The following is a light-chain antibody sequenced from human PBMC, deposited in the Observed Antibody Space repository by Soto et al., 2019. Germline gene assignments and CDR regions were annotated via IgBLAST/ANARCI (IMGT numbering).Light chain of an antibody. J-gene: IGLJ1*01. CDR2: TNT. V-gene: IGLV1-44*01. CDR3: AAWDASLNGYG. CDR1: RSNIGSNT. Sequence: QSVLTQPPSASGTPGQRVTISCSGSRSNIGSNTVSWYQQVPGTAPKLLIYTNTQRPSGVPDRFSGSKSGASASLAISGLQSEDEADYYCAAWDASLNGYGFGPGTKLTVL.